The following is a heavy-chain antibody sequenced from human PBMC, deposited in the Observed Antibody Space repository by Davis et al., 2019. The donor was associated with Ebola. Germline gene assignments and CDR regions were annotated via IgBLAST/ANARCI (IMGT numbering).Heavy chain of an antibody. CDR1: GFTFSSYA. CDR3: AKDSSSSSSYYYGMDV. V-gene: IGHV3-23*01. D-gene: IGHD6-6*01. Sequence: GESLKISCAASGFTFSSYAMSWVRQAPGKGLEWVSAISGSGGSTYYADSVKGRFTISRDNSKNSLYLQMNSLRAEDTALYYCAKDSSSSSSYYYGMDVWGQGTTVTVSS. J-gene: IGHJ6*02. CDR2: ISGSGGST.